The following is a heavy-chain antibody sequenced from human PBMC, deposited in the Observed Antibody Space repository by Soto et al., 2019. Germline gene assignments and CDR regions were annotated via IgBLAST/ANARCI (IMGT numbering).Heavy chain of an antibody. Sequence: QLQLQESGSGLVKPSQTLSLTCAVSGGSISSGGYSWSWIRQPPGKGLEWIGYIYHSGSTYYNPSPKXRXTXPXXRSKNQFSLRLSSVTAADTAVYYCAGGIAARPLGYWGQGTLVTVSS. J-gene: IGHJ4*02. CDR1: GGSISSGGYS. D-gene: IGHD6-6*01. CDR3: AGGIAARPLGY. CDR2: IYHSGST. V-gene: IGHV4-30-2*01.